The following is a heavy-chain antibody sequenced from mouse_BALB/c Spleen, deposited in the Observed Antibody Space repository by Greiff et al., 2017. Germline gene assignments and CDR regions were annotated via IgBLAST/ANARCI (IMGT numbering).Heavy chain of an antibody. J-gene: IGHJ3*01. D-gene: IGHD2-4*01. CDR1: GFSLTSSG. CDR2: IWSGGST. CDR3: ARSMITTKCAY. V-gene: IGHV2-2*02. Sequence: VQLQQSGPGLAQSSQSLSITCTVSGFSLTSSGVHRVRPSPGKGLAWLGVIWSGGSTDYNAAFISRLSISKDNSKSQVFFKMNSLQANDTAIYYCARSMITTKCAYWGQGPLVTVSA.